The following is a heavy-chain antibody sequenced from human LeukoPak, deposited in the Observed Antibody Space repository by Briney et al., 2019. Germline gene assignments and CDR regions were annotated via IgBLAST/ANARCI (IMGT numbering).Heavy chain of an antibody. J-gene: IGHJ5*02. Sequence: ASVKVSCKVSGYTFTDYYIHWVRQATGQGLEWMGWMNPNSGNTGYAQKFQGRVTMTRNTSISTAYMELSSLRSEDTAVYYCARGWLGARRNWFDPWGQGTLVTVSS. D-gene: IGHD3-9*01. CDR1: GYTFTDYY. CDR2: MNPNSGNT. CDR3: ARGWLGARRNWFDP. V-gene: IGHV1-8*02.